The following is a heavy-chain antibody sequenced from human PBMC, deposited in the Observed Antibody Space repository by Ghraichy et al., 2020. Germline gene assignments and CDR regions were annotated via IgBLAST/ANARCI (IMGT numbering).Heavy chain of an antibody. V-gene: IGHV3-48*01. Sequence: GESLNISCEASGIGFTSKDMNWVRQAPGKGLEWLSYISSGSYTIYYADSVRGRFTISRDNARKSLYLQMNSLRADDTAVYYCATDPGSPSFAWGQGTLVTVSS. CDR1: GIGFTSKD. D-gene: IGHD3-10*01. CDR3: ATDPGSPSFA. J-gene: IGHJ4*02. CDR2: ISSGSYTI.